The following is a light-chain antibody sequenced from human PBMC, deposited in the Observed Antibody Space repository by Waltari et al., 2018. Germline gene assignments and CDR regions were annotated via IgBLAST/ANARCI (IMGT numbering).Light chain of an antibody. Sequence: SYVLTQLSSMSVTPGQTARIVCGGRHIGTKAVHWYQWKAGQAPLLVLHDDDTRPSGIPDRVSGTNSGDTATLTISGVEAEDEADYFCQVWDSHTVVFGGGTNLTVL. J-gene: IGLJ2*01. V-gene: IGLV3-21*02. CDR2: DDD. CDR1: HIGTKA. CDR3: QVWDSHTVV.